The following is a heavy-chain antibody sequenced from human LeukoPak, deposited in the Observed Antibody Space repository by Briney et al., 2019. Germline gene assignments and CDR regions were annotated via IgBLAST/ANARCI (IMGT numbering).Heavy chain of an antibody. Sequence: GGSLRLSCAASGFTVSSTHMGWVRQAPGKGLEWVSVIYSGGAAYYPDSGKGRFTISRDLSKNTLYLQMNDLRAEDTAVYYCARVAVAYFDYWGQGTLVTVSS. CDR3: ARVAVAYFDY. J-gene: IGHJ4*02. CDR1: GFTVSSTH. D-gene: IGHD6-19*01. V-gene: IGHV3-66*01. CDR2: IYSGGAA.